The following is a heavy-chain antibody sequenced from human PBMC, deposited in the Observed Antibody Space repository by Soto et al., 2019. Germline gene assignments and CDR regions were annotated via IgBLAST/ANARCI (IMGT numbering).Heavy chain of an antibody. J-gene: IGHJ3*01. CDR3: VREGRGSFDF. V-gene: IGHV3-23*01. CDR1: GFIFTNHA. CDR2: IGGRGNSA. Sequence: PGGSLRLSCAASGFIFTNHAMNWVRQAPGKGLEWVSVIGGRGNSAYYADSVQGRFTISRDNSKNTLSLQMSSLTADDTAIYYCVREGRGSFDFWGRGTVVTVSS. D-gene: IGHD5-12*01.